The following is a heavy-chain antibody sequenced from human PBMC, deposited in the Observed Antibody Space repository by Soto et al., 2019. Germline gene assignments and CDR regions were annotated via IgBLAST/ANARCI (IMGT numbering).Heavy chain of an antibody. CDR1: GYTFTSYD. CDR3: AREVGANRFDS. CDR2: MNPNSGNT. Sequence: QVQLVQYGAEVKKPGASVTVSCKASGYTFTSYDINWVRQATGQGREWMGWMNPNSGNTGYAQKFKGRVTMSRNTSISTAYMDLSSLRSEDTAFYYCAREVGANRFDSWGHGTLVTVSS. V-gene: IGHV1-8*01. J-gene: IGHJ4*01. D-gene: IGHD1-26*01.